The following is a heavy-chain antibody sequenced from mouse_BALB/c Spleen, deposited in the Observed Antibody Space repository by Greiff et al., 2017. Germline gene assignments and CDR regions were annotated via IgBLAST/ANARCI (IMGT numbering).Heavy chain of an antibody. CDR3: ARHEERGGAMDY. V-gene: IGHV1-62-2*01. Sequence: VQRVESGAGLVKPGASVKLSCKASGYTFTEYIIHWVKQRSGQGLEWIGWFYPGSGSIKYNEKFKDKATLTADKSSSTVYMELSRLTSEDSAVYFCARHEERGGAMDYWGQGTSVTVSS. J-gene: IGHJ4*01. CDR2: FYPGSGSI. CDR1: GYTFTEYI.